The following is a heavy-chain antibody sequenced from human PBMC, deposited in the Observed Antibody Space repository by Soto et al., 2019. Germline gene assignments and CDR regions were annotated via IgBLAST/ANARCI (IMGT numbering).Heavy chain of an antibody. D-gene: IGHD3-22*01. J-gene: IGHJ6*02. V-gene: IGHV3-23*01. CDR1: GFTFRSYD. Sequence: GGSLILSCASSGFTFRSYDMSWVRQAPGKGLEWVSAISASGGTTYYADSVKGRFTISRDNSKNTLYLQMNSLRAEDTAVYYCAKDLGNYYYDSSGYSSYGMDVWGQGTTVTVSS. CDR3: AKDLGNYYYDSSGYSSYGMDV. CDR2: ISASGGTT.